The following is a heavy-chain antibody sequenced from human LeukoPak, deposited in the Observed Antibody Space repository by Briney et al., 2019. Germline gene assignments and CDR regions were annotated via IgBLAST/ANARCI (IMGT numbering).Heavy chain of an antibody. CDR3: ARLSAFGGVIGTFDY. Sequence: KPGESLKISCKGSGYSFTSYWIGWVRQMPGKGLEWMGIIYPGDSDTRYSPSFQGQVTISADKSISTAYLQWSSLKASDTAMYYCARLSAFGGVIGTFDYWGQGTLVTVSS. J-gene: IGHJ4*02. V-gene: IGHV5-51*03. D-gene: IGHD3-16*02. CDR2: IYPGDSDT. CDR1: GYSFTSYW.